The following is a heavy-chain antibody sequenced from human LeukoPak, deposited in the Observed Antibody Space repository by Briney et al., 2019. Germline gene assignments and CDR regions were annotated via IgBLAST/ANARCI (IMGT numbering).Heavy chain of an antibody. CDR3: ARDSIPVAVYFDH. D-gene: IGHD6-19*01. Sequence: AGSLRLSCAASGFTFSSYTMNWVRQAPGKGLVWVSRIKSDGSGTSCADSVKGRFTISRDNAKNTLYLQMNSLRAEDTALYYCARDSIPVAVYFDHWGQGALDTVSS. V-gene: IGHV3-74*01. CDR1: GFTFSSYT. CDR2: IKSDGSGT. J-gene: IGHJ4*02.